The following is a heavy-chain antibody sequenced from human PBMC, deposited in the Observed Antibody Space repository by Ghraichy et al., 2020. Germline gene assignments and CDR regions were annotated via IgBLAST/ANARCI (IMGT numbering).Heavy chain of an antibody. CDR2: IYHSGST. J-gene: IGHJ3*02. Sequence: SETPSLTCAVSGGSISSSNWWSWVRQPPGKGLEWIGEIYHSGSTNYNPSLKSRVTISVDKSKNQFSLKLSSVTAADTAVYYCARVGYCSSTSCYTDAFDIWGQGTMVTVSS. CDR1: GGSISSSNW. CDR3: ARVGYCSSTSCYTDAFDI. D-gene: IGHD2-2*02. V-gene: IGHV4-4*02.